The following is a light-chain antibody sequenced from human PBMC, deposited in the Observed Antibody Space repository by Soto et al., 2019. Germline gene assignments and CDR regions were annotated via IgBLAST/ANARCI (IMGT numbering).Light chain of an antibody. Sequence: EIVLTQSPDTLYLSPGEGATLSCRASQRVNSSYLAWYQQKPGQAPRLLISGASDRATGVPARVSGSGYGTDFTLTISRLEPEDFAVYYCQQYYSTPPTFGQGTKVEIK. CDR2: GAS. CDR3: QQYYSTPPT. J-gene: IGKJ1*01. CDR1: QRVNSSY. V-gene: IGKV3-20*01.